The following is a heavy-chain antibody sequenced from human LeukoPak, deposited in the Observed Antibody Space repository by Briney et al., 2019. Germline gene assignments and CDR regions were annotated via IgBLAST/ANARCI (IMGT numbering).Heavy chain of an antibody. Sequence: GGSLRLPCAASGFTFSSYAMSWVRQAPGKGLEWVSAISGSGETTYQPDSVKGRFTMSRDNSKNTLYLQMSSLRAEDTAVYYCARDGRTVDYFDCWGQGTLVTVSS. CDR2: ISGSGETT. CDR3: ARDGRTVDYFDC. J-gene: IGHJ4*02. CDR1: GFTFSSYA. V-gene: IGHV3-23*01. D-gene: IGHD4-23*01.